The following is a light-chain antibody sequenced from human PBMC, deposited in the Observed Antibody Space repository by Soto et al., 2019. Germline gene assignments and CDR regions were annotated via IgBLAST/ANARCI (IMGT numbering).Light chain of an antibody. V-gene: IGLV2-14*03. J-gene: IGLJ1*01. CDR3: CSYTTSSTYV. Sequence: QAVLTQPASVSGSPGQSIAISCTGTSSDVGAYNYVSWYQQHPGKAPKLMIYVVNNRPSGVSNRFSGSKSGNTASLTISGLQAEDEADYYCCSYTTSSTYVFGTGTKLTVL. CDR1: SSDVGAYNY. CDR2: VVN.